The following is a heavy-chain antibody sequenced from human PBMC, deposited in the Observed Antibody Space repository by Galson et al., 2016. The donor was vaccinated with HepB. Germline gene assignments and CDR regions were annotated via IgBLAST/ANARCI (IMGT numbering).Heavy chain of an antibody. D-gene: IGHD2-2*01. CDR3: ARRADQLAYGDHGIDV. J-gene: IGHJ6*02. V-gene: IGHV5-51*01. CDR2: IYPGDSDI. CDR1: GYSFPSYW. Sequence: QSGAEVKKPGESLKISCKGSGYSFPSYWIGWVRQTPGKGLEWMGIIYPGDSDIRYSPSFQGQVTISADKSISTAYLQWGSLTASDTAIYYCARRADQLAYGDHGIDVWGQGTTVTVSS.